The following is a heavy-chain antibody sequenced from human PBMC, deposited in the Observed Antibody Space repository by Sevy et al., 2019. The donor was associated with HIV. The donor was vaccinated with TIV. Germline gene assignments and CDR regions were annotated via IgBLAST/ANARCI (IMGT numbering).Heavy chain of an antibody. CDR3: ARESIGAVGDFDY. V-gene: IGHV3-21*01. Sequence: GGSLRLSCAASGFMFSSDSMNWVRQAPGKGLEWVSSISSSSRYIYYADSVKGRFTISRDNAKNSLSLQMNSLRAEDTAVYYCARESIGAVGDFDYWGQGTLVTVSS. D-gene: IGHD6-13*01. J-gene: IGHJ4*02. CDR2: ISSSSRYI. CDR1: GFMFSSDS.